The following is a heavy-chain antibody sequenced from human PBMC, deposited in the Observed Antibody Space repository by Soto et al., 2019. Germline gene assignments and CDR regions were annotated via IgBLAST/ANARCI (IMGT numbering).Heavy chain of an antibody. Sequence: VLPSLSCAASGFTFSSYWMHWVRQVPGRGLVWVSRISHDGSGTSYADSVKGRFTISRDNAKNTVYLQMNSLRAEDTAVYYCGSAFEYWGHGTLVTASS. CDR1: GFTFSSYW. CDR3: GSAFEY. V-gene: IGHV3-74*01. J-gene: IGHJ4*01. CDR2: ISHDGSGT.